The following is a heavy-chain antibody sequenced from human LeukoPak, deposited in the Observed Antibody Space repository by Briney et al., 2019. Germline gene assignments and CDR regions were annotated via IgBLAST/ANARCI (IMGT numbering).Heavy chain of an antibody. CDR3: ARSSRGVIGLLDY. CDR2: INTNTGNP. J-gene: IGHJ4*02. Sequence: ASVKVSCKPSGYSFITYTINWVRQAPGQGLEWMGWINTNTGNPAYAQGFAGRFVFSSDKSVSAAYLQISNLKAEDTAVYYCARSSRGVIGLLDYWGQGALVTVSS. V-gene: IGHV7-4-1*02. D-gene: IGHD3-10*01. CDR1: GYSFITYT.